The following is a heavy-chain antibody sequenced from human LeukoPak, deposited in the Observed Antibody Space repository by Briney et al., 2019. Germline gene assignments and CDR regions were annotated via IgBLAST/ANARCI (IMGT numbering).Heavy chain of an antibody. J-gene: IGHJ4*02. Sequence: PGGSLRLSCAASGFTFSSYAMHWVRQAPGKGLEGVAVISYDGSNKYYADSVKDRFTISRDNSKNTLYLQMNSLRAEDTAVYYCAGGSSGYLFDYWGQGTLVTVSS. CDR3: AGGSSGYLFDY. V-gene: IGHV3-30*04. D-gene: IGHD3-22*01. CDR2: ISYDGSNK. CDR1: GFTFSSYA.